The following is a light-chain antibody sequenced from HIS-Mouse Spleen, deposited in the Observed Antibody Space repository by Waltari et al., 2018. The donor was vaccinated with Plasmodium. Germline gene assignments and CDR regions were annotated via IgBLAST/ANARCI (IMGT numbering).Light chain of an antibody. J-gene: IGKJ2*01. CDR1: QSVSTN. CDR3: QQYNNWPPYT. Sequence: EIVMTQSPATLSVSPGARATLSCRARQSVSTNLAWYQQKPGQAPRLLIYGASTRATGIPARFSGSGSGTEFTLTISSMQSEDFAVYYCQQYNNWPPYTFGQRTKLEIK. V-gene: IGKV3-15*01. CDR2: GAS.